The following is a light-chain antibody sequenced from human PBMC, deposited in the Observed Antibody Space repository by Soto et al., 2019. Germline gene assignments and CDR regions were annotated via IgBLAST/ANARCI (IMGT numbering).Light chain of an antibody. CDR3: QQYSTFPRT. Sequence: DIEMTQSPSTLSSSVGDIVVITCRSSQSISKWLAWYQQKPGKAPKFLIYDASTLESGVPSRFSGSGSGTEFTLTISSLQPEDFETFYCQQYSTFPRTFGQGTKVDIK. CDR2: DAS. J-gene: IGKJ1*01. V-gene: IGKV1-5*01. CDR1: QSISKW.